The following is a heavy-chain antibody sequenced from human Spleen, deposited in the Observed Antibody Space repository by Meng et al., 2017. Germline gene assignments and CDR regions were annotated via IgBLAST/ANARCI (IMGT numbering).Heavy chain of an antibody. Sequence: EVQLVESGGGLVQPGGSLRLSCAASGFTFRTYGMHWVRQAPGKGLVWVARMNEDGTTISHAGSVRGRFTISRDSARNTLDLQMNSLRAEDTALYYCVKDFGGNSDHWGQGTLVTVSS. V-gene: IGHV3-74*01. CDR2: MNEDGTTI. D-gene: IGHD4-23*01. J-gene: IGHJ4*02. CDR3: VKDFGGNSDH. CDR1: GFTFRTYG.